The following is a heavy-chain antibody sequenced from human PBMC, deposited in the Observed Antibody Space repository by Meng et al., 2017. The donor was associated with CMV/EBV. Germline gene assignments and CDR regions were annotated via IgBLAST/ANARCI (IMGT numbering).Heavy chain of an antibody. CDR1: GYSISSGYY. CDR3: ARDVTIFGTRRGMDV. Sequence: SETLSLTCTVSGYSISSGYYWGWIRQPPGKGLEWIGSIYHSGSTYYNPPLKSRVTISVDTSKNQFSLKLSSVTAADTAVYYCARDVTIFGTRRGMDVWGQGTTVTVSS. D-gene: IGHD3-3*01. V-gene: IGHV4-38-2*02. CDR2: IYHSGST. J-gene: IGHJ6*02.